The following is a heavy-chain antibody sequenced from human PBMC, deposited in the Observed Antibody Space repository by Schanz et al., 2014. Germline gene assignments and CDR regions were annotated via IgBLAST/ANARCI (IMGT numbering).Heavy chain of an antibody. CDR1: GYSFTTYG. D-gene: IGHD2-15*01. J-gene: IGHJ3*01. CDR2: ISAFDDKT. CDR3: ARETRIITGGAFDV. Sequence: QVQFVQSAPEVKKPGASVKVSCKASGYSFTTYGLNWVRQAPGQGPEWMGWISAFDDKTDYAQNFQGRLIMTTDTSTTTVYMELRGLRSDDTAVYYWARETRIITGGAFDVWGQGTMVTVSS. V-gene: IGHV1-18*01.